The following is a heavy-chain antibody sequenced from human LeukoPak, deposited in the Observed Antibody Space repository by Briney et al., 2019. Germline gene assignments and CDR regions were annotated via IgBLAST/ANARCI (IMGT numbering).Heavy chain of an antibody. CDR2: IKQDGSEK. D-gene: IGHD3-3*01. Sequence: PGGSLRLSCAASGFTLSSYWMSWVRQAPGKGLEWVANIKQDGSEKYYVDSVKGRFTISRDNAKNSLYLQMNSLRAEDTAVYYCARGLLYYDFWSGYYRPYYYYYMDVWGKGTTVTVSS. V-gene: IGHV3-7*01. J-gene: IGHJ6*03. CDR1: GFTLSSYW. CDR3: ARGLLYYDFWSGYYRPYYYYYMDV.